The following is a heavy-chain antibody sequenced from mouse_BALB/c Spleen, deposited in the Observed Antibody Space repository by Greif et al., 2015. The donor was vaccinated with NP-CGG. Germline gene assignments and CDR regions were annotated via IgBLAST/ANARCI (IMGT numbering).Heavy chain of an antibody. J-gene: IGHJ2*01. CDR3: ARSGGGFFDY. V-gene: IGHV1S56*01. Sequence: QVQLKESGPELVKPGASVRISCKASGYTFTSYYIHWVKQRPGQGLEWIGWIYPGNVNTKYNEKFKGKATLTADKSSSTAYMQLSSLTSEDSAVYFCARSGGGFFDYWGQGTTLTVSS. D-gene: IGHD1-1*02. CDR2: IYPGNVNT. CDR1: GYTFTSYY.